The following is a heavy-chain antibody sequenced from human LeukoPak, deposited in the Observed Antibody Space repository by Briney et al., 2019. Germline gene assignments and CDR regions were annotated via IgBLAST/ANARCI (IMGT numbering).Heavy chain of an antibody. CDR3: VRGHGGY. J-gene: IGHJ4*02. CDR2: TYNGGST. V-gene: IGHV4-61*01. Sequence: PSETLSLTCTVSGGSVSSNIYHWFWIRQRPGKGLEWIGFTYNGGSTYYNPSLKSRVTISVDMAKNQFSLKVMSVTAADTAVYYCVRGHGGYWGQGTLVTVSS. CDR1: GGSVSSNIYH.